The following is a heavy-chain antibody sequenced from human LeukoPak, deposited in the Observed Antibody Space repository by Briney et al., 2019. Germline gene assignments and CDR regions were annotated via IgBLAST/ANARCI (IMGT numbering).Heavy chain of an antibody. J-gene: IGHJ6*03. Sequence: ASVKVSCKASGYTFTSYDINWVRQATGQGLEWMGWMNPNSGNTGYAQKFQGRVTMTRNTSISTAYMELSSLRSEDTAVYYCARRMVRGVIMLWAYYMDVWGEGTTVTVSS. CDR3: ARRMVRGVIMLWAYYMDV. CDR2: MNPNSGNT. V-gene: IGHV1-8*01. CDR1: GYTFTSYD. D-gene: IGHD3-10*01.